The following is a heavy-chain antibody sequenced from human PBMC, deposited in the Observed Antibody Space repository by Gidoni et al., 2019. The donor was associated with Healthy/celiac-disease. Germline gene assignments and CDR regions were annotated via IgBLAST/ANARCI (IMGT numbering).Heavy chain of an antibody. D-gene: IGHD2-2*01. CDR2: ISGSGGST. CDR3: AKVPWDCSSTSCYYYFDY. V-gene: IGHV3-23*01. CDR1: GFTLSSYA. Sequence: EVQLLESGGGLVQPGGSLRLSCAASGFTLSSYAMSWVRQAPGKGLEWVSAISGSGGSTYYADSVKGRFTISRDNSKNTLYLQMNSLRAEDTAVYYCAKVPWDCSSTSCYYYFDYWGQGTLVTVSS. J-gene: IGHJ4*02.